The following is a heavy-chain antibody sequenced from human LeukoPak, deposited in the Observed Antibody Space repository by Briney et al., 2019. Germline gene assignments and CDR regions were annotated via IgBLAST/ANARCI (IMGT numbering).Heavy chain of an antibody. V-gene: IGHV3-13*01. D-gene: IGHD1-1*01. CDR2: IGTAGDT. Sequence: GGSLRLSCAASGFTFSNYDMHWVRHATGKGLEWVSAIGTAGDTYYPGSVKGRFTISRENAKNSLYLQMNSLRAGDTAVYYCARGWNDGMDVWGKGTTVTGSS. J-gene: IGHJ6*04. CDR3: ARGWNDGMDV. CDR1: GFTFSNYD.